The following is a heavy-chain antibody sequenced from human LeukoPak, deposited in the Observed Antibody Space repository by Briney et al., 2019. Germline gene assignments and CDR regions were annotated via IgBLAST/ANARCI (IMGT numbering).Heavy chain of an antibody. V-gene: IGHV3-9*01. J-gene: IGHJ6*03. Sequence: SGGSLRLSCAASGFIFEDYAMYWVRQAPGKGLEWVSGISWNSSGIGYADSVKGRFTISRDNAKNSLYLQMNSLRAEDTAVYYCARVHSSYLGYTYYYMDVWGKGTTVTVSS. D-gene: IGHD6-13*01. CDR1: GFIFEDYA. CDR3: ARVHSSYLGYTYYYMDV. CDR2: ISWNSSGI.